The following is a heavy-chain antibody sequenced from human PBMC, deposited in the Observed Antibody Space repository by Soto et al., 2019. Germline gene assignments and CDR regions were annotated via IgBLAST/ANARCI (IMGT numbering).Heavy chain of an antibody. J-gene: IGHJ6*02. V-gene: IGHV3-15*07. CDR1: GFTFSNAW. CDR2: IKSKTDGGTT. Sequence: EVQLVESGGGLVKPGGSLRLSCAASGFTFSNAWMNWVRQAPGKGLEWVGRIKSKTDGGTTDYAAPVKSRFTISRDESKNTLYLQMNSLKTEDTAVYYCTTEIRRVPAAIHYYYYYGMDVWGQGTTVTVSS. CDR3: TTEIRRVPAAIHYYYYYGMDV. D-gene: IGHD2-2*01.